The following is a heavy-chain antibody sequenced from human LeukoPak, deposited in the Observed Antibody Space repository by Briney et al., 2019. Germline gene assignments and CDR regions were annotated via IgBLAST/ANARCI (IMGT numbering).Heavy chain of an antibody. D-gene: IGHD4-17*01. Sequence: SETLSLTCAVYGGSFSGYYWSWIRQPPGKGLEWIGEINHSGSTNYNPSLKSRVTISVDTSKNQFSLKLSSVTAADTAVYYCARRGRPTVTTRSYYFDYWGQGTLVTVSS. CDR1: GGSFSGYY. J-gene: IGHJ4*02. CDR2: INHSGST. CDR3: ARRGRPTVTTRSYYFDY. V-gene: IGHV4-34*09.